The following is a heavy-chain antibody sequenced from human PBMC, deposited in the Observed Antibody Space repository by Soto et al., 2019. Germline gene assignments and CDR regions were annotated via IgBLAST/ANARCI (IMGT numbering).Heavy chain of an antibody. V-gene: IGHV2-5*02. CDR3: AHRRQWFRTNGFDY. Sequence: QITLKESGPTLVKPTQTLTLTCTFSGFSLSTSGVGVGWIRQPPGKALEWLALIYWDDDKRYSPSLKSRLNITKDTCKIQVVITVIHMDTVDTATYDCAHRRQWFRTNGFDYRGQGTL. CDR1: GFSLSTSGVG. CDR2: IYWDDDK. D-gene: IGHD3-10*01. J-gene: IGHJ4*02.